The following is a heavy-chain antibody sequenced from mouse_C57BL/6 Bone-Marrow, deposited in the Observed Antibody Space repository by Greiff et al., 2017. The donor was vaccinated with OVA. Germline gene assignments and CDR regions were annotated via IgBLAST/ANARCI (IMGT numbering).Heavy chain of an antibody. Sequence: VQGVESGPGLVAPSQSLSITCTVSGFSLTSYGVDWVRQSPGKGLEWLGVIWGVGSTNYNSALKSRLSISKDNSKSQVFLKMNSLQTDDTAMYYCASYYYGSSYWFAYWGQGTLVTVSA. CDR2: IWGVGST. CDR1: GFSLTSYG. CDR3: ASYYYGSSYWFAY. D-gene: IGHD1-1*01. V-gene: IGHV2-6*01. J-gene: IGHJ3*01.